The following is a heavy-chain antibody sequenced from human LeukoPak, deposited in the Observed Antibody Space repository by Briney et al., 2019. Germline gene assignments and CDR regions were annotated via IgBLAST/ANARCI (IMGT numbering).Heavy chain of an antibody. Sequence: SETLSLTCTVSGGSISSYFWSWIRQPAGKGLEWIGRISSSGTTNYNPSLKSRVTMSVDTSKNQFSLKLSSVTAADTAVYYCAKGAAHIVAVTATASGLFDYWGQGTLVTVSS. V-gene: IGHV4-4*07. CDR1: GGSISSYF. CDR3: AKGAAHIVAVTATASGLFDY. J-gene: IGHJ4*02. D-gene: IGHD2-21*02. CDR2: ISSSGTT.